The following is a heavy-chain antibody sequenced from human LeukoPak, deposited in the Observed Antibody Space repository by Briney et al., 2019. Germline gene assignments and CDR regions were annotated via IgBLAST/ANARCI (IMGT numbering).Heavy chain of an antibody. D-gene: IGHD3-16*01. CDR1: GYTFSGYH. CDR2: INPYNDET. CDR3: ARSTRGGGWLGYDY. J-gene: IGHJ4*02. Sequence: ASVTVSCKASGYTFSGYHIHWVRQAPGQGLEWMGRINPYNDETKYSQNFQGKFTMSRDASISTVYMELSRLTSDDTAVYFCARSTRGGGWLGYDYWGQGTLVTVSS. V-gene: IGHV1-2*02.